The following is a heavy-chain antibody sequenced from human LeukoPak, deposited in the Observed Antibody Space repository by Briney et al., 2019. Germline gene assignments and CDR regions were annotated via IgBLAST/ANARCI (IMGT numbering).Heavy chain of an antibody. CDR3: ARDAVLRNIAAAGYFDY. CDR2: IRYDGSNK. CDR1: GFTFSSYD. V-gene: IGHV3-30*02. J-gene: IGHJ4*02. D-gene: IGHD6-13*01. Sequence: GGSLRLSCAASGFTFSSYDIHWVRQAPGKGLEWVAFIRYDGSNKYYADSVRGRFTISRDNSKNTLYLQMNSLRAEDTALYYCARDAVLRNIAAAGYFDYWGQGTLITVSS.